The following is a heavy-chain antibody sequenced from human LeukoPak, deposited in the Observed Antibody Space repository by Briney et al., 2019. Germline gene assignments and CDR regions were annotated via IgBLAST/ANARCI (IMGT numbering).Heavy chain of an antibody. J-gene: IGHJ4*02. D-gene: IGHD6-13*01. V-gene: IGHV3-30*04. CDR3: AKDKRYSTPYYFDY. CDR2: ISSDGSRK. Sequence: PGGSLRLSCAASGFTFSTYAMHWVRQAPGKGLEWVAVISSDGSRKYYADSVKGRFTISRDNSKNTLYLQMNSLRAEDTAVYYCAKDKRYSTPYYFDYWGQGTLVTVSS. CDR1: GFTFSTYA.